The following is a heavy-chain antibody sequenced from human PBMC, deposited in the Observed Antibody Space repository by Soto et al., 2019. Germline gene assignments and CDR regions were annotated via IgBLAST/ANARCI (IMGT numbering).Heavy chain of an antibody. CDR2: MNPNSGNA. CDR1: GYTFTSHN. J-gene: IGHJ6*03. Sequence: QVQLVQSGAEVKKPGASVKVSCKASGYTFTSHNIVWVRQASGQGLEWVGGMNPNSGNADYAQKVQGRVTMTRDTSISTAYMELSSLRSEDTAVYYGARRRSSSQFYYYMDVWGKGTTVTVSS. D-gene: IGHD6-6*01. CDR3: ARRRSSSQFYYYMDV. V-gene: IGHV1-8*01.